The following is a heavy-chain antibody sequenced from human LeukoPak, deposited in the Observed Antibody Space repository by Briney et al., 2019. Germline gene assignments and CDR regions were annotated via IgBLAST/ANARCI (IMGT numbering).Heavy chain of an antibody. CDR2: IKDDGNEQ. Sequence: TGGSLRLSCVASGFIFSSYWMSWVRQAPGKGLEWVANIKDDGNEQYYVDSVSGRSTIFRDNAKNSLYLQMNSLRDEDTAMYYCARDPYFDAFDMWGQGTMVTVSS. V-gene: IGHV3-7*01. CDR3: ARDPYFDAFDM. D-gene: IGHD3-3*01. J-gene: IGHJ3*02. CDR1: GFIFSSYW.